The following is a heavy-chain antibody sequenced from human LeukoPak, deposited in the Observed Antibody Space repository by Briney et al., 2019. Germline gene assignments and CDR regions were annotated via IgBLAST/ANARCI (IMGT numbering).Heavy chain of an antibody. CDR2: ISYDGSNK. Sequence: GGSLRLSCAASGFTFSSYGMHWVRQAPGKGLEWVAVISYDGSNKYYADSVKGRFTISRDNSKNTLYLQMNSLRAEDTAVYYCARNILFAFDIWGQGTMVTVSS. CDR1: GFTFSSYG. J-gene: IGHJ3*02. CDR3: ARNILFAFDI. V-gene: IGHV3-30*03.